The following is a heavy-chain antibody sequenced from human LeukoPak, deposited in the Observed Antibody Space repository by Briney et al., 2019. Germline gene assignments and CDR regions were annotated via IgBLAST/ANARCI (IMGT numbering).Heavy chain of an antibody. J-gene: IGHJ1*01. CDR1: GFTFSTYA. CDR2: ISSDGSDT. D-gene: IGHD2-2*01. CDR3: ARGRSLDYCSSTTCYAHSGV. V-gene: IGHV3-30*04. Sequence: GGSLRLSCAASGFTFSTYAMHWVRHAPGKGLEWVALISSDGSDTYYADSVKGRFTVSRDNSKNTLFLQMNGLRAEDTAVFYCARGRSLDYCSSTTCYAHSGVWGQGTLVTVSS.